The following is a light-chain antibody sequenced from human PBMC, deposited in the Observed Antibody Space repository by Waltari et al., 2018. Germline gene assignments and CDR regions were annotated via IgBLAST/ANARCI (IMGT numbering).Light chain of an antibody. CDR1: SLRRYY. CDR2: GNN. J-gene: IGLJ3*02. CDR3: HSRDTTTNRV. Sequence: SSELTQDPTVSVALGQTVRITCQGASLRRYYASWYRQRPGQAPILPIYGNNNRPSGIPDRFSGSTSGNMASLTITGAQAEDEADYYCHSRDTTTNRVFGRGTKLTVV. V-gene: IGLV3-19*01.